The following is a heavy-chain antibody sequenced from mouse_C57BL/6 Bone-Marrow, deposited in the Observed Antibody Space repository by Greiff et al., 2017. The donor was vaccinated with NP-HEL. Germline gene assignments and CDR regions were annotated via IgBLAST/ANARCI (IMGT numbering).Heavy chain of an antibody. CDR1: GYTFTSYG. D-gene: IGHD2-14*01. CDR2: IYPRSGNT. V-gene: IGHV1-81*01. CDR3: ARSRYRKGY. J-gene: IGHJ4*01. Sequence: QVQLQQSGAELARPGASVKLSCKASGYTFTSYGISWVKQRTGQGLEWIGEIYPRSGNTYYNEKFKGKATLTADKSSSTAYMEPRSLTSEDSAVYFCARSRYRKGYWGQGTSVTVSS.